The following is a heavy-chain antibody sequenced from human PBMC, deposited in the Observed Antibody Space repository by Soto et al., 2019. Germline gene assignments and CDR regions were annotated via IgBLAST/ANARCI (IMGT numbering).Heavy chain of an antibody. Sequence: QVQLQESGPGLVEPSGTLSLTCAVSGDSISSSHWWSWVRQPPGKGLEWIGEIFHSGTTKYNPSLERRVTMSVDKSNNHLSLKLRSVTAADTAVYYCARQLERGDLPEGFEYWGQGTLATVSS. D-gene: IGHD1-1*01. CDR1: GDSISSSHW. V-gene: IGHV4-4*02. J-gene: IGHJ4*02. CDR3: ARQLERGDLPEGFEY. CDR2: IFHSGTT.